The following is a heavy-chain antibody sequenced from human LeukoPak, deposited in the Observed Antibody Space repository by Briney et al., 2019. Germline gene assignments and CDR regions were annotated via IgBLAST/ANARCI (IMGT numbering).Heavy chain of an antibody. CDR2: INPNSGGT. Sequence: ASVKVSCKASGYTFTGYYMHWVRQAPGQGLEWMGWINPNSGGTNYAQKFQGRVTMTRDPSISTAYMELSRLRSDDTAVYYCARDRGYCSGGSCFDAFDIWGQGTMVTVSS. J-gene: IGHJ3*02. CDR3: ARDRGYCSGGSCFDAFDI. CDR1: GYTFTGYY. V-gene: IGHV1-2*02. D-gene: IGHD2-15*01.